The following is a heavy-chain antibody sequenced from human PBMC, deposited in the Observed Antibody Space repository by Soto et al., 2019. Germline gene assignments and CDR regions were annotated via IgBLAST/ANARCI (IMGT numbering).Heavy chain of an antibody. V-gene: IGHV6-1*01. CDR3: AGSRRDGYTSFDY. Sequence: SQTLSLTCTISGDRVSSNSASWNWIRQSPSRGLEWLGRTYYRSKWFDDYEISLKSRLNINPDTSKNQFSLQLTSVTPEDTGVYYCAGSRRDGYTSFDYWGQGTLVTVSS. J-gene: IGHJ4*02. D-gene: IGHD5-12*01. CDR2: TYYRSKWFD. CDR1: GDRVSSNSAS.